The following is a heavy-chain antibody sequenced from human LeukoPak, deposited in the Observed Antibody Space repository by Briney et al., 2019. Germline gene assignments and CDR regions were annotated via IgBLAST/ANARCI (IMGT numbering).Heavy chain of an antibody. CDR3: ARSYGVIGY. J-gene: IGHJ4*02. CDR2: INPSGGST. Sequence: ASVKVSCKASGYTFTSYGISWVRQAPGQGLEWMGIINPSGGSTSYAQKFQGRVTMTRDMSTSTVYMELSSLRSEDTAVYYCARSYGVIGYWGQGTLVTVSS. D-gene: IGHD4-17*01. CDR1: GYTFTSYG. V-gene: IGHV1-46*01.